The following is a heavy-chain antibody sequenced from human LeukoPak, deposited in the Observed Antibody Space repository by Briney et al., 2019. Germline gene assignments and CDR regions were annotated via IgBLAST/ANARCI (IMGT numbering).Heavy chain of an antibody. J-gene: IGHJ5*02. V-gene: IGHV1-69*13. D-gene: IGHD5-18*01. Sequence: ASVKVSCKASGGTFSNYAISWVRQAPGQGLEWMGGIITLFGTANYAQKFQGRVTITADESTSTAYMELSSLRSEDTAVYYCARGRGYSYGPGFDPWGQGALVTVSS. CDR3: ARGRGYSYGPGFDP. CDR1: GGTFSNYA. CDR2: IITLFGTA.